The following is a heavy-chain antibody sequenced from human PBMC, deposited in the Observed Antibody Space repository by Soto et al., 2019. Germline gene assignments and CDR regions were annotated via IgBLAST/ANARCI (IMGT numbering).Heavy chain of an antibody. CDR3: ARLYCSSSSCYYYYYYMDV. D-gene: IGHD2-2*01. V-gene: IGHV4-59*05. Sequence: SETLSLTCPVSGGSISSYYWSWIRQPPGKGLEWIGSIYYSGSTYYNPSLKSRVTISVDTSKNQFSLKLSSVTAADTAVYYCARLYCSSSSCYYYYYYMDVWGKGTTVTVSS. J-gene: IGHJ6*03. CDR1: GGSISSYY. CDR2: IYYSGST.